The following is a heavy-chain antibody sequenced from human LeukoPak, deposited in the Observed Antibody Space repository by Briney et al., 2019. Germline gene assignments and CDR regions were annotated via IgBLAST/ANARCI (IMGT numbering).Heavy chain of an antibody. CDR3: ARDDYGGNPTGYYYYMDV. V-gene: IGHV4-59*01. D-gene: IGHD4-23*01. CDR2: IYYSGST. Sequence: PSETLSLTCTVSGGSISSYYWSWIRQPPGKGLEWIGYIYYSGSTNYNPSLKSRVTISVDTSKNQFSLKLSSVTAADTAVYYCARDDYGGNPTGYYYYMDVWAKGPRSPSP. J-gene: IGHJ6*03. CDR1: GGSISSYY.